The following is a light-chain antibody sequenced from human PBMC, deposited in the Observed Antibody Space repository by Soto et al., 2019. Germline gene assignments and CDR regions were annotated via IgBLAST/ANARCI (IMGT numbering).Light chain of an antibody. CDR3: QSYDSSLSAYV. J-gene: IGLJ1*01. Sequence: QSVPTQPPSVSGAPGQRVTISCTGSSSNIGGGYDVHWYQHLPGTAPKLLIYENTNRPSGVPDRFSGSKSGTSASLAITGLQAEDEADYYCQSYDSSLSAYVFGTGTKVTVL. CDR2: ENT. CDR1: SSNIGGGYD. V-gene: IGLV1-40*01.